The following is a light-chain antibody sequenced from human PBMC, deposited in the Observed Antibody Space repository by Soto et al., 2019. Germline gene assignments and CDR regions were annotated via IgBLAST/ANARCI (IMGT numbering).Light chain of an antibody. CDR3: QQYNSYSAGT. Sequence: DIQMTQSPSTLSASVGDRVTITCRASQSIDSWLAWYQQKPGKAPNLLISKASSLESGVPSRFSCSGSGTEFTLTISSLQPDDFATYYCQQYNSYSAGTFGQGTKVEIK. V-gene: IGKV1-5*03. CDR1: QSIDSW. J-gene: IGKJ1*01. CDR2: KAS.